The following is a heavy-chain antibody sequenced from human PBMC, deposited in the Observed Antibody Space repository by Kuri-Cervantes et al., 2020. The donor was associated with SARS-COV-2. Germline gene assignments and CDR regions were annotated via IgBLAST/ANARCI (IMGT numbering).Heavy chain of an antibody. CDR1: GYTFSDYG. V-gene: IGHV1-18*01. D-gene: IGHD3-9*01. Sequence: ASVKVSCKASGYTFSDYGITWVRQAPGKGLEWMGWISAYSGNAKYAQKLQGRVTLTTDTSTTTDYMELRSLRSDDTAVYYCARDYDILTGYLTLDYWGQGTLVTVSS. J-gene: IGHJ4*02. CDR2: ISAYSGNA. CDR3: ARDYDILTGYLTLDY.